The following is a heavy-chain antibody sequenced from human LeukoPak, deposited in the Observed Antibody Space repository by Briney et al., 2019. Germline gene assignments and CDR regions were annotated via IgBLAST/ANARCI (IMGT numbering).Heavy chain of an antibody. J-gene: IGHJ4*02. V-gene: IGHV3-23*01. D-gene: IGHD1-26*01. Sequence: GGSLRLSCAASGFTFSSYGMNSVRQAPGKGLEWVSAISGSGGSTYYADSVKGRFTISRDNSKNTLYLQMNSLRAEDTAVYYCAKDTIVGAARPARGIPDYWGQGTLVTVSS. CDR3: AKDTIVGAARPARGIPDY. CDR1: GFTFSSYG. CDR2: ISGSGGST.